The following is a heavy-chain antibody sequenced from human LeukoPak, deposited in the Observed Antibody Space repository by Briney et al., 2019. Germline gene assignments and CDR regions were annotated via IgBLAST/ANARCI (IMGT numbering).Heavy chain of an antibody. V-gene: IGHV3-30*18. D-gene: IGHD5-18*01. CDR1: GFTFSSYG. J-gene: IGHJ6*02. CDR2: ISYDGSNK. CDR3: AKGGYSYGYVDEADYYYYGMDV. Sequence: QPGGSLRLSCAASGFTFSSYGMHWVRQAPGKGLEWVAVISYDGSNKYYADSVKGRFTISRDNSKNTLYLQMNSLRAEDTAVYYCAKGGYSYGYVDEADYYYYGMDVWGQGTTVTVSS.